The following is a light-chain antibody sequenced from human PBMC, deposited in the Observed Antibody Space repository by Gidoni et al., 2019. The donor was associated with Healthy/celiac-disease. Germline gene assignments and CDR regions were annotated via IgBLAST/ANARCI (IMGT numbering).Light chain of an antibody. CDR1: QSVSSSY. CDR2: GAS. Sequence: DIVLTQSPGTRSLSPGERATLSCRASQSVSSSYLAWYQQKPGQAPRLLIYGASSRATGIPDRFSGSGSGTDFTLTISRLEPEDFAVYYCQQYGSSPLYTFGQGTKLEIK. J-gene: IGKJ2*01. V-gene: IGKV3-20*01. CDR3: QQYGSSPLYT.